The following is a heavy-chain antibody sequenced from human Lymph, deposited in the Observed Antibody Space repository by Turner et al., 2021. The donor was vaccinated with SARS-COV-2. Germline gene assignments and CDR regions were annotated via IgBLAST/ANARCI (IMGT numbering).Heavy chain of an antibody. J-gene: IGHJ6*02. D-gene: IGHD3-3*01. CDR3: ARDVERYNDFWSGYSGGYGMDV. CDR2: INPNSGGT. Sequence: QLQLVQSGAAVKQPGASVPVSFKASGYTFTGSYMHWVRQALGQGLEGMGWINPNSGGTNYAQKFQGRVTMTRDTSISAAYMELSRLRSDDTAVYYCARDVERYNDFWSGYSGGYGMDVWGQGTTVTVSS. V-gene: IGHV1-2*02. CDR1: GYTFTGSY.